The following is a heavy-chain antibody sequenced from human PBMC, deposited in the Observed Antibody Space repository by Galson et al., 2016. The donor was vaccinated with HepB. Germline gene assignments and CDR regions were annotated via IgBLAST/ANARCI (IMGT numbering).Heavy chain of an antibody. V-gene: IGHV3-30*04. CDR3: ARSGYCSSTSCYRRDWFDP. D-gene: IGHD2-2*02. J-gene: IGHJ5*02. Sequence: SLRLSCAASGFTFSSYAMHWVRQAPGKGLEWVAVISYDGSNKYYADSVKGRFTISRDNSKNTLYLQMNSLRAEDTAVYYCARSGYCSSTSCYRRDWFDPWGQGTLVTVSS. CDR2: ISYDGSNK. CDR1: GFTFSSYA.